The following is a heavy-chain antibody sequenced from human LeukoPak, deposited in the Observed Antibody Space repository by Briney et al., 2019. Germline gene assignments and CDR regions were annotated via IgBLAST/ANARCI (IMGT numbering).Heavy chain of an antibody. CDR3: ARGISGSYYRELDYYYYGMDV. CDR1: GGSFSGYY. Sequence: SETLSLTCAVYGGSFSGYYWSWIRQPPGKGLEWIGEINHSGSTNYNPSLKSRVTISGDTSKNQFSLKLSSVTAADTAVYYCARGISGSYYRELDYYYYGMDVWGQGTTVTVSS. V-gene: IGHV4-34*01. CDR2: INHSGST. J-gene: IGHJ6*02. D-gene: IGHD3-10*01.